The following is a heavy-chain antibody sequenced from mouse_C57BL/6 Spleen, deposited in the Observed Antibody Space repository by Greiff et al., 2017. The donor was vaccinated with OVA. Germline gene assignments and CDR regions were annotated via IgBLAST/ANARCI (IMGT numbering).Heavy chain of an antibody. CDR2: INYDGSST. J-gene: IGHJ1*03. V-gene: IGHV5-16*01. Sequence: EVKLQESEGGLVQPGSSMKLSCTASGFTFSDYYMAWVRQVPEKGLEWVANINYDGSSTYYLDSLKSRFIISRDNAKNILYLQMSSRKSEDTATYYCAREGPLPGDWYFDVWGTGTTVTVSS. CDR3: AREGPLPGDWYFDV. CDR1: GFTFSDYY.